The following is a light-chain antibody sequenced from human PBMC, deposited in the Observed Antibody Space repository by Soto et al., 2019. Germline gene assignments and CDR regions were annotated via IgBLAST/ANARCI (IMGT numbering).Light chain of an antibody. CDR1: QSIGVW. CDR2: KTT. Sequence: DIQLTQSPSTPSASVGDRVTITCRASQSIGVWLTGYQQKPGKAPNFLIYKTTTLESGVPSRFSGSGSRTEFTLTIRSLQPDDFAPCHFQYYYNYSWTCGQGTKVEIK. CDR3: QYYYNYSWT. J-gene: IGKJ1*01. V-gene: IGKV1-5*03.